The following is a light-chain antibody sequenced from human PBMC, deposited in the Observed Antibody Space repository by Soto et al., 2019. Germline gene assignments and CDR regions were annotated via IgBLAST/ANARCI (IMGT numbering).Light chain of an antibody. CDR3: SSYTISSTLVV. J-gene: IGLJ2*01. V-gene: IGLV2-14*01. CDR2: DVS. CDR1: SSDVGGYNY. Sequence: QSALTQPASVSESPGQSITISCTGTSSDVGGYNYVSWYQQHPGTAPKLMIYDVSNRPSGVSNRFSGSKSGNTASLTISGRQAEDEADYYCSSYTISSTLVVFGGGTKLTVL.